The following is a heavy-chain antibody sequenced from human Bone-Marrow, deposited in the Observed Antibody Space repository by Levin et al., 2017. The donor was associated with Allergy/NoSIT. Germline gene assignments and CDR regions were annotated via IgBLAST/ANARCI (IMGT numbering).Heavy chain of an antibody. CDR3: ASMVAGAFDY. D-gene: IGHD2-15*01. J-gene: IGHJ4*02. Sequence: HAGGSLRLSCAASGLTFSSYWMSWVRQAPGKGLEWVANINEDTKKKYYVDSVKGRFTISRDNAKNSVFLQMDSLRAEDTAIYHCASMVAGAFDYWGQGALVTVSS. CDR2: INEDTKKK. V-gene: IGHV3-7*01. CDR1: GLTFSSYW.